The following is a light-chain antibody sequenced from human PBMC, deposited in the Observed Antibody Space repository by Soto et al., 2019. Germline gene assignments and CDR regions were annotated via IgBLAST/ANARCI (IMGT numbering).Light chain of an antibody. V-gene: IGKV3-15*01. CDR1: QSVSSN. J-gene: IGKJ1*01. CDR2: GAS. Sequence: EIVMTQSPATLSVSPGERATLSCRASQSVSSNLAWYQQKPGQAPRLLIYGASTRTTGIPDRFSGSGSGTDLTLTVSRLEPEDLAVYYCQQYDYLVTFGQGTKVDIK. CDR3: QQYDYLVT.